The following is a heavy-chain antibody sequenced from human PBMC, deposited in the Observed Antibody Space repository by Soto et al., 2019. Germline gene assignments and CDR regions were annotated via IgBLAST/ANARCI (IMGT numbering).Heavy chain of an antibody. CDR1: GGTFSSYS. CDR3: ARDGGRRSWGMAY. D-gene: IGHD1-26*01. J-gene: IGHJ4*02. V-gene: IGHV1-69*01. CDR2: IIPIFGTA. Sequence: QVQLVQSGSEVKKPGSSVKVSCKASGGTFSSYSINWVRQAPGQGLEWRGEIIPIFGTANYAQKFQGRVTITADESTITAYMELSSLRSEDPAVYYGARDGGRRSWGMAYWGQGTLVTVYS.